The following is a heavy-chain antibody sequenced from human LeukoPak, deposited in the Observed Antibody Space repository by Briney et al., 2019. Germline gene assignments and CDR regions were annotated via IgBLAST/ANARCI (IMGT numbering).Heavy chain of an antibody. D-gene: IGHD6-19*01. CDR1: GFTFSGSA. Sequence: PGGSLRLSCAASGFTFSGSAMHWVRQASGKGLEWVGRIRSKANSYATAYAASVKGRFTISRDDSKNTAYLQMNSLKTEDTAVYYCTRRAGKAGYYYYYMDVWDKGTTVTVSS. CDR3: TRRAGKAGYYYYYMDV. J-gene: IGHJ6*03. V-gene: IGHV3-73*01. CDR2: IRSKANSYAT.